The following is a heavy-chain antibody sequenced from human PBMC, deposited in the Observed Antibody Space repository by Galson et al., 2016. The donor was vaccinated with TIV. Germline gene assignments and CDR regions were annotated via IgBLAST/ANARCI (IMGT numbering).Heavy chain of an antibody. Sequence: SLRLSCAVSGFTFSSYGMRWVRQAPGKGLEWVSSISGIGGTTYHEDSLEGRFTISRDNSKNTLYLQMKSLRAEDTDIYYCAKSPTSGTYYYDGSGYSSFFDYWGQGTLVTVSS. V-gene: IGHV3-23*01. J-gene: IGHJ4*02. CDR1: GFTFSSYG. CDR2: ISGIGGTT. D-gene: IGHD3-22*01. CDR3: AKSPTSGTYYYDGSGYSSFFDY.